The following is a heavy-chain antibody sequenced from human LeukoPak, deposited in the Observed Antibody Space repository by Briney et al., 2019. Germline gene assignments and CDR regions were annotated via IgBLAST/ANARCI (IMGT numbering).Heavy chain of an antibody. CDR2: IKEDGSQK. Sequence: GGSLRLSCAASGFTLSSYWMSWVRQAPGKGLEWVANIKEDGSQKYYVDSVKGRFTIYRDNARNSLYLQMNSLRAEDTAMYYCARDRGGSDYWGQGTLVTVSS. D-gene: IGHD3-16*01. J-gene: IGHJ4*02. CDR3: ARDRGGSDY. CDR1: GFTLSSYW. V-gene: IGHV3-7*04.